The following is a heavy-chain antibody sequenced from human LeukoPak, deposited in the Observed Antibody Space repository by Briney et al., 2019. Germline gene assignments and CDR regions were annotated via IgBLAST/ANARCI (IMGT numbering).Heavy chain of an antibody. CDR1: GLTFSSYN. V-gene: IGHV3-33*01. Sequence: GGSLRLSCVASGLTFSSYNMHWVRQAPGKGLEWVAVIWHDGSYKYYVDSVKGRFTISRDNAKNSLYLQMNSLRAEDTALYYCARDITVTPSPSLGYWGQGTLVTVSS. CDR2: IWHDGSYK. J-gene: IGHJ4*02. D-gene: IGHD4-17*01. CDR3: ARDITVTPSPSLGY.